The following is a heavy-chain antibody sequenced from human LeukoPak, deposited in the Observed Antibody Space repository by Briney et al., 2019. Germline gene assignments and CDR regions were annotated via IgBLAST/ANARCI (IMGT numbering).Heavy chain of an antibody. V-gene: IGHV4-59*01. D-gene: IGHD3-3*01. CDR3: ARVIPNDFWSGYYLQNWFDP. Sequence: SETLSLTCTVSGGSISSYYWSWIQQPPGKGLEWIGYIYYSGSTNYNPSLKSRVTISVDTSKNQFSLKLSSVTAADTAVYYCARVIPNDFWSGYYLQNWFDPWGQGTLVTVSS. J-gene: IGHJ5*02. CDR1: GGSISSYY. CDR2: IYYSGST.